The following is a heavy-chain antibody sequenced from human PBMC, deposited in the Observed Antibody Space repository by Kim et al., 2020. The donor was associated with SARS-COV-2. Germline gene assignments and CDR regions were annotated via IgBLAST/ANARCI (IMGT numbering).Heavy chain of an antibody. CDR1: GYTFTDYW. V-gene: IGHV1-2*06. CDR3: ARLNATMTPEYYNYYGLD. D-gene: IGHD3-22*01. J-gene: IGHJ6*01. CDR2: INPNSGGT. Sequence: ASVKVSCKASGYTFTDYWIHWVRQAPGQGLEWMGRINPNSGGTIYAQKFQGRVTLTRDMSISTGYMELSRLESDDTAVYYCARLNATMTPEYYNYYGLD.